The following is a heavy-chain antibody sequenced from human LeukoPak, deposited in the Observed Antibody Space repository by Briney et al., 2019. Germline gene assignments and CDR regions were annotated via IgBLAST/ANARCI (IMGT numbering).Heavy chain of an antibody. CDR1: GFTFSTYW. Sequence: GGSLRLSCVDSGFTFSTYWMTWVRQAPGKGLDWVANIKYDGSEKNYVDSVKGRFTISRDNAKNSLYLQMNNLRAEDTALYYCAKARSEMATVYFDYWGQGTLVTVSS. J-gene: IGHJ4*02. CDR2: IKYDGSEK. CDR3: AKARSEMATVYFDY. D-gene: IGHD5-24*01. V-gene: IGHV3-7*03.